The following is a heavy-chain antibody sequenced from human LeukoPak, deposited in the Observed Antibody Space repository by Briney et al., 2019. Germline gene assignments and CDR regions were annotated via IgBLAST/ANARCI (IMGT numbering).Heavy chain of an antibody. CDR3: ARGPLWGSRTLHFDY. D-gene: IGHD3-16*01. CDR2: INAGNGNT. CDR1: GYTFTSYA. Sequence: APVKVSCTASGYTFTSYAMHWVRQAPGQRLEWMGWINAGNGNTKYSQKFQGRVTITRDTSASTAYMELSSLRSEDTAVYYCARGPLWGSRTLHFDYRGQGTLVTVSS. V-gene: IGHV1-3*01. J-gene: IGHJ4*02.